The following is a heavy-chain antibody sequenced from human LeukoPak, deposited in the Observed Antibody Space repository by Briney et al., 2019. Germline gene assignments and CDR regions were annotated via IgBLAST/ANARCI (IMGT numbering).Heavy chain of an antibody. CDR1: GYTFTNYG. V-gene: IGHV1-18*01. CDR3: ARDTEDSYYGMDV. Sequence: ASVKVSCKASGYTFTNYGISWVRQAPGQGLEWMGWISAYNGATNYAQKFQGRVTMTTDTFTNTAYMELRSLRSDDTAMYHCARDTEDSYYGMDVWGQGTTVTVSS. CDR2: ISAYNGAT. J-gene: IGHJ6*02. D-gene: IGHD2-8*02.